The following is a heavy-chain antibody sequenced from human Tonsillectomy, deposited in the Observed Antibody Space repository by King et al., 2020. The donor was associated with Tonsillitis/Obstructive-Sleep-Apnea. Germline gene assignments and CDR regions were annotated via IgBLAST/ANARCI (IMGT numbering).Heavy chain of an antibody. V-gene: IGHV7-4-1*02. J-gene: IGHJ4*02. Sequence: VQLVESGSELKKPGASVKVSCKASGYTFTSYAMNWLRQAPGQGLDWMGWINTNTVNPTYAQGFTGRFVFSLDTSVSTAYLQINGLKAEDTALYYCARDPRVAVAGSFDHWGQGNLVTVSS. CDR3: ARDPRVAVAGSFDH. CDR1: GYTFTSYA. CDR2: INTNTVNP. D-gene: IGHD6-19*01.